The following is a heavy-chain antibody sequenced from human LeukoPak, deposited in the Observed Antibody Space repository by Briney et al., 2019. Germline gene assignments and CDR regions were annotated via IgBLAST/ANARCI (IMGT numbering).Heavy chain of an antibody. Sequence: PSETLSLTCTVSSASITSSPYFWGWIRQSPGKGLEWIGEINHSGSTNYNPSLKSRVTISVDTSKNQFSLKLSSVTAADTAVYYCARGLTTVTPSPPFDYWGQGTLVTVSS. V-gene: IGHV4-39*07. CDR2: INHSGST. CDR1: SASITSSPYF. D-gene: IGHD4-11*01. CDR3: ARGLTTVTPSPPFDY. J-gene: IGHJ4*02.